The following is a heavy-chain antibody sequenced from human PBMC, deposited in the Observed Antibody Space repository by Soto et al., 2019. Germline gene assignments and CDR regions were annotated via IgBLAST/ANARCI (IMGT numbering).Heavy chain of an antibody. Sequence: QEQLVESGGGVVQPGRYLRLSCEASGFNFISYGMHWVRQAPGKGLGWVAVIRSDGSNKYYADSVKDRFTISRDNSENTLYLEMYSLKAEDTAVYYCARDFVYYEGSGRNYHYGMDVWGQGTTVTVS. J-gene: IGHJ6*02. V-gene: IGHV3-33*01. D-gene: IGHD3-22*01. CDR2: IRSDGSNK. CDR1: GFNFISYG. CDR3: ARDFVYYEGSGRNYHYGMDV.